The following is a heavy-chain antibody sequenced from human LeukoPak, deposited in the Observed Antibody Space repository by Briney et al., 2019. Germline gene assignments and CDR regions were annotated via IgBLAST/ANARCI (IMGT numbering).Heavy chain of an antibody. CDR1: GFTFSSYS. Sequence: GGSLRLSCTASGFTFSSYSMSWVRQAPGKGLEWVGRIKSKTDGGTTDYAAPVKGRFTISRDDSKNTLYLQMNSLKTEDTAVYYCTTVRVNTVNYFDYWGQGTLVTVSS. J-gene: IGHJ4*02. D-gene: IGHD4-11*01. CDR2: IKSKTDGGTT. CDR3: TTVRVNTVNYFDY. V-gene: IGHV3-15*01.